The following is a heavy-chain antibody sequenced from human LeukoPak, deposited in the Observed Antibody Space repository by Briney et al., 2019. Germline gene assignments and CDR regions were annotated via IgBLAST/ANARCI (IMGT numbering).Heavy chain of an antibody. V-gene: IGHV3-30*02. CDR3: AKWSYLRWFAYAGEAYFDY. Sequence: PGGSLRLSCAASGFTFSIDGMHWVRQAPGKGLEWVAFIRYDVSNKYYADIVNGRFTICRDYSKNTLYLQMHSLRAEDTAVYYCAKWSYLRWFAYAGEAYFDYWGQGPLVTVSS. CDR2: IRYDVSNK. D-gene: IGHD2-21*01. J-gene: IGHJ4*02. CDR1: GFTFSIDG.